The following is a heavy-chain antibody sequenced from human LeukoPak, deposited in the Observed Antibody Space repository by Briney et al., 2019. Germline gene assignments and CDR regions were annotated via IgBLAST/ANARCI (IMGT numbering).Heavy chain of an antibody. J-gene: IGHJ3*02. D-gene: IGHD2-21*01. V-gene: IGHV3-23*01. CDR1: GFAFSSYD. Sequence: PGGSLRLSCAASGFAFSSYDMTWVRQAPGKGLEWVSGVSGSGAGTYYADSVQGRFTVSRDNSKSTLNLQMSSLRAEDTAIYYCAKVSAPRVASNPSPFDIWGRGTVVTVSS. CDR3: AKVSAPRVASNPSPFDI. CDR2: VSGSGAGT.